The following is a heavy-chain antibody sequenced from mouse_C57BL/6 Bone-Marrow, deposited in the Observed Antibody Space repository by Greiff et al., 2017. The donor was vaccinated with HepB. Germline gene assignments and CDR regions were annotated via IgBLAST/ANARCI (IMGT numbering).Heavy chain of an antibody. CDR2: IYPGDGDT. J-gene: IGHJ4*01. CDR1: GYAFSSSW. Sequence: QVQLQQPGTELVKPGASVKLSCKASGYAFSSSWMNWVKQRPGKGLEWIGRIYPGDGDTNYNGKFKGKATLTADKSSSTAYMQLSSLTSEDSAVYFCARIYAMDYWGQGTSVTVSS. V-gene: IGHV1-82*01. CDR3: ARIYAMDY.